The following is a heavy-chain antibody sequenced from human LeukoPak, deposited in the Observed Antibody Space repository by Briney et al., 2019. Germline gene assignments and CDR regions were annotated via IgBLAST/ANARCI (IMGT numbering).Heavy chain of an antibody. D-gene: IGHD3/OR15-3a*01. V-gene: IGHV3-30*10. CDR3: ARVFWTEHYGRNKPPAY. CDR1: GITFSRYA. CDR2: ISYDGSKE. Sequence: GGSLRLSCQTSGITFSRYAMHWVRQAPGKGLEWVAVISYDGSKEEYRDAVKGRFTISRDNSKNTLYLQMNSLRNDDTAVYFCARVFWTEHYGRNKPPAYWGQGTQVTVSS. J-gene: IGHJ4*02.